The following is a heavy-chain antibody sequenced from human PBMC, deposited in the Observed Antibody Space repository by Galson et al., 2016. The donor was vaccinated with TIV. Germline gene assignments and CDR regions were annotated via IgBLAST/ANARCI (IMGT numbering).Heavy chain of an antibody. J-gene: IGHJ4*02. V-gene: IGHV3-20*01. Sequence: SLRLSCAASGFTFNDYGMTWVRQAPGKGLEWVSDIIWNGGITDYADSVKGRFTISRDNAKNSLYLQMNSLRAEDTALYLCARRVTCGGDCYYFDLWGQGTLVTVSS. CDR3: ARRVTCGGDCYYFDL. CDR2: IIWNGGIT. D-gene: IGHD2-21*01. CDR1: GFTFNDYG.